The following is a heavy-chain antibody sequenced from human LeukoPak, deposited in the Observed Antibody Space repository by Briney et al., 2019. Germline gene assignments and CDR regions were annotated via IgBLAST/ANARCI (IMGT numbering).Heavy chain of an antibody. CDR1: GFTLDDYA. CDR2: IGTASDT. D-gene: IGHD1-1*01. Sequence: GGSLRLSCAASGFTLDDYAMHWVRQPTGQGLEWVSTIGTASDTYYPGSVEGRFTLSRDNAKNSLYLQMNSLTAGDTAVYYCARGPPRGKYYYMDVWGKGTTVTVSS. J-gene: IGHJ6*03. CDR3: ARGPPRGKYYYMDV. V-gene: IGHV3-13*01.